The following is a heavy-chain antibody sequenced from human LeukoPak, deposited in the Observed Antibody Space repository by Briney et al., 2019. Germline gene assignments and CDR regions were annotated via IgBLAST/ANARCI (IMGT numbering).Heavy chain of an antibody. CDR3: AKGPNAFDI. J-gene: IGHJ3*02. CDR1: GFTFGAYG. Sequence: GGSLRLSCAASGFTFGAYGIHWVRQAPGKGLEWVAFIRYDGSNEYYADSVKGRFTISRDNSKNTLYLQMNSLRAEDTAVYYCAKGPNAFDIWGQGTMVTVSS. CDR2: IRYDGSNE. V-gene: IGHV3-30*02.